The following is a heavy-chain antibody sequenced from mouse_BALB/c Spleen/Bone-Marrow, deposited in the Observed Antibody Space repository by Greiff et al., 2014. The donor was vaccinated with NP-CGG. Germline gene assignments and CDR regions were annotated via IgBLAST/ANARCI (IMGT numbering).Heavy chain of an antibody. Sequence: QVQLQQSGAELVKTGASVKISCKAPGYTFSSYWIEWVKQRPGHGLEWIGEILPGSGSTNYNEKLKGKATFTADTSSNTAYMQLSSLTSEDSAVYYCARERGYWGQGTLVTVSA. CDR3: ARERGY. CDR2: ILPGSGST. CDR1: GYTFSSYW. V-gene: IGHV1-9*01. J-gene: IGHJ3*01.